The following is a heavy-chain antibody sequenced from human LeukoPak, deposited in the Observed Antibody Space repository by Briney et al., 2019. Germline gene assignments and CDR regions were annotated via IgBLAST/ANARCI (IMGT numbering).Heavy chain of an antibody. D-gene: IGHD6-13*01. V-gene: IGHV3-21*01. J-gene: IGHJ4*02. Sequence: GGSLRLSCAASGFTFSSYSMNWVRQAPGKGLEWVSSISSSSYIYYADSVKGRFTISRDNAKNSLYLQMSSLRAEDTAVYFCARGIVAVGNFDYWGQGTLVTVSS. CDR3: ARGIVAVGNFDY. CDR1: GFTFSSYS. CDR2: ISSSSYI.